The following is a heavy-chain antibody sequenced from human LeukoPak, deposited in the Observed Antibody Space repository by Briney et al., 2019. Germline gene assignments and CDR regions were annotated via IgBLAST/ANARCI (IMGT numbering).Heavy chain of an antibody. Sequence: GRSLRFSCAASGFTFSSYAMHWVRQAPGKGLEWVAVISYDGSNKYYADSVKGRFTISRDNSKNTLYLQMNSLRAEDTAVYYCARDGEICGGDCYPTDMGYYFDYWGQGTLVTVSS. CDR1: GFTFSSYA. CDR3: ARDGEICGGDCYPTDMGYYFDY. D-gene: IGHD2-21*02. V-gene: IGHV3-30*04. J-gene: IGHJ4*02. CDR2: ISYDGSNK.